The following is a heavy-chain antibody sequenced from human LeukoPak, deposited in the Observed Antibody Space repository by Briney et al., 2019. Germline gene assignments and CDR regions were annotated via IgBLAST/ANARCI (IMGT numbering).Heavy chain of an antibody. Sequence: GGSLRLSCAASGFTFSSYEMNWVRQAPGKGLEWVSYISSSSSTIYYADSVKGRFTISRDNAKNSLYLQMNSLRAEDTAVYYCARGNLLLWFGELPNWGQGTLVTVSS. V-gene: IGHV3-48*01. CDR2: ISSSSSTI. J-gene: IGHJ4*02. CDR3: ARGNLLLWFGELPN. CDR1: GFTFSSYE. D-gene: IGHD3-10*01.